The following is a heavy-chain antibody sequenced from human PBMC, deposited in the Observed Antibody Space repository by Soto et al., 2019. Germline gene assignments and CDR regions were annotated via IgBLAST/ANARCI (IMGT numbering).Heavy chain of an antibody. J-gene: IGHJ4*03. V-gene: IGHV3-23*01. CDR3: AKDLLGGTVTRFDEYFEH. CDR1: GFTFSSYA. CDR2: ISGSGGST. Sequence: EVQLLESGGGLVQPGGSLRLSCAASGFTFSSYAMSWVRQAPGKVLEWVSAISGSGGSTYYGGSVKGRFTISRDNSKNPVYLQMNSLGAEDTAAYYCAKDLLGGTVTRFDEYFEHWGQGTLVTVSS. D-gene: IGHD4-17*01.